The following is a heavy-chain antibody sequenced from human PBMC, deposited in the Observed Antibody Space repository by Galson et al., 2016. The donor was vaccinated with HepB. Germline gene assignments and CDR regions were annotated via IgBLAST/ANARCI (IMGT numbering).Heavy chain of an antibody. J-gene: IGHJ2*01. CDR1: GGSFSDYY. CDR3: ARGAKWEISVPYFDL. Sequence: SETLSLTCAVYGGSFSDYYWSWIRQPPGKGLEWIGEINHSGDTNYNPSLKSRVTILVDTSKNQFSLKMNSVTAADTALYYCARGAKWEISVPYFDLWGRGTLVTVSP. V-gene: IGHV4-34*01. CDR2: INHSGDT. D-gene: IGHD1-26*01.